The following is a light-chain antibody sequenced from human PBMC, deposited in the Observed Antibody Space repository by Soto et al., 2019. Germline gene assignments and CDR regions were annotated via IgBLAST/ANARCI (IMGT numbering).Light chain of an antibody. J-gene: IGLJ2*01. CDR3: CSYAGSSIFGV. CDR2: EGS. CDR1: SSDVGSYNL. Sequence: QSALTQPASVSGSPGQSITISCTGTSSDVGSYNLVSWYQQHPGKAPKLMIYEGSKRPSGVSNRFSGSKSGNTVSLTISGLQAEDEADYYCCSYAGSSIFGVFGGWTKLTV. V-gene: IGLV2-23*03.